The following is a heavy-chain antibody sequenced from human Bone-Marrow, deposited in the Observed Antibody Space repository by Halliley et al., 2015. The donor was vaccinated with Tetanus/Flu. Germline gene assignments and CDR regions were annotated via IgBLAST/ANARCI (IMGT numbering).Heavy chain of an antibody. V-gene: IGHV3-66*01. CDR3: SRGDDDAFYL. D-gene: IGHD3-16*01. Sequence: GWAAVIYAGGNTYYADSVKDRFTISRDNSKNPVFLQVMSLRAEDTAVYYCSRGDDDAFYLWGQGTMVSVSS. CDR2: IYAGGNT. J-gene: IGHJ3*01.